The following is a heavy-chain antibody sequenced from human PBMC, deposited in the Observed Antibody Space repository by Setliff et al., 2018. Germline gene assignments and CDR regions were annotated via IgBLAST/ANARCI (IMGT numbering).Heavy chain of an antibody. D-gene: IGHD2-21*02. CDR2: FNRTRKI. CDR3: AGGGRYCGGDCYQDDAFDI. Sequence: SETLSLTCAVYGGSFSDNYWSWIRQSPGKGLEWLGDFNRTRKIDYSPSLKSRLTISVDTSKKQFSLHLNSVTAADTAMYYCAGGGRYCGGDCYQDDAFDIWGQGTMVTVSS. CDR1: GGSFSDNY. J-gene: IGHJ3*02. V-gene: IGHV4-34*01.